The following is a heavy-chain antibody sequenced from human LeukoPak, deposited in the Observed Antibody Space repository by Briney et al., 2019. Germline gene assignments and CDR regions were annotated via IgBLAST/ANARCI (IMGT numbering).Heavy chain of an antibody. J-gene: IGHJ3*02. CDR2: ISAYNGNT. CDR1: GYTFTSYG. D-gene: IGHD2-2*02. V-gene: IGHV1-18*01. CDR3: AKDSYLSLAHVAFDI. Sequence: GASVKVSCKASGYTFTSYGISWVRQAPGQGLEWMGWISAYNGNTNYAQKLQGRVTMTTDTSTSTAYMELRSLRSDDTAVYYCAKDSYLSLAHVAFDIWGQGTMVTVSS.